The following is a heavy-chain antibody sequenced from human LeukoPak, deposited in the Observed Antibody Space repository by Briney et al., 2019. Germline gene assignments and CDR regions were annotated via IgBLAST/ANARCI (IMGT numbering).Heavy chain of an antibody. CDR2: IYGSGNT. D-gene: IGHD6-19*01. CDR1: GGSISSYY. CDR3: ARFKRAGGWSYFDY. J-gene: IGHJ4*02. V-gene: IGHV4-4*07. Sequence: SETLSLTCTVSGGSISSYYCSWIRQPAGKGLEWIGRIYGSGNTNYNPSLRSRVTMSLDTSKNQFSLKLSSVTAADTAVYYCARFKRAGGWSYFDYWGQGTLVTVSS.